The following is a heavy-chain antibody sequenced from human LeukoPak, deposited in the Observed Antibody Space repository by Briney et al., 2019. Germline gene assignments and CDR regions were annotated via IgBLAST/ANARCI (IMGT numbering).Heavy chain of an antibody. Sequence: ASVTVSCKASGYTFTGYYMHWVRQAPGQGLEWMGWINPNSGGTNYAQKFQGRVTMTRDTSISTAYMELSRLRSDDTAVYYCARGAPVLRFLEWFMEARFDYWGQGTLVTVSS. D-gene: IGHD3-3*01. V-gene: IGHV1-2*02. CDR3: ARGAPVLRFLEWFMEARFDY. CDR2: INPNSGGT. CDR1: GYTFTGYY. J-gene: IGHJ4*02.